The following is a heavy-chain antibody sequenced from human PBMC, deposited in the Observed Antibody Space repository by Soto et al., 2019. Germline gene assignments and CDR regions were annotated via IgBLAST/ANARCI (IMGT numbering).Heavy chain of an antibody. CDR3: ASLGYCTSTSCQTRYYYYGMDV. D-gene: IGHD2-2*01. CDR1: GFTFSNYG. J-gene: IGHJ6*02. V-gene: IGHV3-30*03. CDR2: ISSDGSNR. Sequence: QVQLVESGGGVVQPGRSLRLSCAASGFTFSNYGMHWVRQAPGKGLERVAVISSDGSNRYYADSVKGRFTISRDNSRNTLYLQMNSLRAEDTAVYYCASLGYCTSTSCQTRYYYYGMDVWGQGTAGTVSS.